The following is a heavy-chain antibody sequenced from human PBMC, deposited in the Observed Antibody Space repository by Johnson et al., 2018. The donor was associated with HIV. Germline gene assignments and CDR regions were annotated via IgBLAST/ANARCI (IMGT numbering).Heavy chain of an antibody. V-gene: IGHV3-13*01. D-gene: IGHD5-12*01. J-gene: IGHJ3*02. CDR1: GFTFSSYD. CDR3: AREDVSSGYAGTFDI. Sequence: VQLVESGGGVVQPGRSLRLSCAASGFTFSSYDMHWVRQATGKGLEWVSSIGTAGDTYYPGSVKGRFTISRENAKNSLYLQMNSLRAEDTAVYDCAREDVSSGYAGTFDIWGQGTLVTVSS. CDR2: IGTAGDT.